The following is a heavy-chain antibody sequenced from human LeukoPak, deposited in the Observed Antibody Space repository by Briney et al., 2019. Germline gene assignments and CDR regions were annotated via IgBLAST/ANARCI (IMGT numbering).Heavy chain of an antibody. CDR3: AKRLHTSSWYVVGLDY. CDR1: GVPFDDYA. CDR2: ISGDGGST. Sequence: GSLRLSCAASGVPFDDYAMHWGRQTPGKGLEWVSFISGDGGSTYYADSVKGRFTISRDNSKNTLYLQMNSLRAEDTAVYYCAKRLHTSSWYVVGLDYWGQGTLVTVSS. D-gene: IGHD6-13*01. J-gene: IGHJ4*02. V-gene: IGHV3-43*02.